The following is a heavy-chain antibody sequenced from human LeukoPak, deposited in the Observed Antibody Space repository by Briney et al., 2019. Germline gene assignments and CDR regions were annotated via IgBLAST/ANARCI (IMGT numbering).Heavy chain of an antibody. D-gene: IGHD6-13*01. CDR2: IWYDGSNK. V-gene: IGHV3-33*01. J-gene: IGHJ4*02. Sequence: PGGSLRLSCAASGFTFSSYGMHWVRQAPGKGLEWVAVIWYDGSNKYYADSVKGRFTISRDNSKNTLYLQMNSLRAKDTAVYYCARTPYSSSKEFDYWGQGTLVTVSS. CDR1: GFTFSSYG. CDR3: ARTPYSSSKEFDY.